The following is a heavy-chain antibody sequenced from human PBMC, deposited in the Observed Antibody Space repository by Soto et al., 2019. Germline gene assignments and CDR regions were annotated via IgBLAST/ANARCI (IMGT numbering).Heavy chain of an antibody. CDR1: GFTFSTSA. CDR2: ITDGGGLT. D-gene: IGHD5-12*01. V-gene: IGHV3-23*01. CDR3: AVGGDVVGTIGHFY. J-gene: IGHJ4*02. Sequence: EVQLLESGGGLVQPGGSLRLSCATSGFTFSTSAMTWVRQAPGKGLEWVSSITDGGGLTYYADSVKGRCTISRDNSKKTLSLQMSSLKTDDTAVYYCAVGGDVVGTIGHFYWGQGTRVTVSS.